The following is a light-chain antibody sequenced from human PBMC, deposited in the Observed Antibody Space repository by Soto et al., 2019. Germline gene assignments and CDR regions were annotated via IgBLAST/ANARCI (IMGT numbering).Light chain of an antibody. Sequence: EIVLTQSPATLSLSPGERATLSCRASQSVTSHLAWYQQKPGQAPRLLIYDAPNRATGIPARFSGSGSGTDFTLTISSLEPEDFAVYYCQQRYNWPPITFGQGTRLETK. J-gene: IGKJ5*01. CDR3: QQRYNWPPIT. CDR1: QSVTSH. CDR2: DAP. V-gene: IGKV3-11*01.